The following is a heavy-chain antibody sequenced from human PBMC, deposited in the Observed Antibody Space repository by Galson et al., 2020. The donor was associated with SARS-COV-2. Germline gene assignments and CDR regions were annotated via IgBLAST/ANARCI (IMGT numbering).Heavy chain of an antibody. J-gene: IGHJ4*02. V-gene: IGHV4-4*02. CDR1: GDSNSSSNW. D-gene: IGHD3-3*02. CDR2: IYHTGTT. CDR3: ARLTPHFWSGYTDDY. Sequence: SETLSLTCAVSGDSNSSSNWWSWVRQPPGKGLEWIGEIYHTGTTNYNPSLKSRVTISIDKSKNQFSLKLSSVTAADTALYYCARLTPHFWSGYTDDYWGQGILVTVSS.